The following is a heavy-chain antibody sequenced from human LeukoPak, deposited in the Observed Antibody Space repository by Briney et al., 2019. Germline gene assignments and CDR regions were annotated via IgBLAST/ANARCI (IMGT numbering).Heavy chain of an antibody. J-gene: IGHJ4*02. CDR2: IRVYNDDT. CDR1: GYTFTDYG. V-gene: IGHV1-18*01. D-gene: IGHD1-1*01. CDR3: ARGGDNYMDF. Sequence: ASVKVSCKASGYTFTDYGLSWVRQAPGQGLQWMGWIRVYNDDTNYAQKFQGRLTVTTDPSTSTAYMELRSLRSDDTAAYYCARGGDNYMDFWGQGTLVTISS.